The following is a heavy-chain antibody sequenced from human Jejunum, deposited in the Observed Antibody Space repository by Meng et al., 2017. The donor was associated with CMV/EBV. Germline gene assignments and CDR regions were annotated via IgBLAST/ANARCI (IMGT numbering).Heavy chain of an antibody. Sequence: KASGYTCSNYGFTWVRRAPGQGLEWMGYISPYNDNANYAQKFQGRVTMTRDTSTNTAYMELRSLRADDTAVYYCARVFGVAYFDSWGQGTLVTVSS. J-gene: IGHJ4*02. D-gene: IGHD3-3*01. V-gene: IGHV1-18*01. CDR3: ARVFGVAYFDS. CDR1: GYTCSNYG. CDR2: ISPYNDNA.